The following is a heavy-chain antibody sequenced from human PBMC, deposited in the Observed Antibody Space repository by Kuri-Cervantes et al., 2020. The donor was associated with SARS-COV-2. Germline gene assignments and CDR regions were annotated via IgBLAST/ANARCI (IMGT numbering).Heavy chain of an antibody. Sequence: GGSLRLSCAASGFTFSDYYMSWIRQAPGKGLEWVSYISSSGSTIYYADSVKGRFTISRDNAKNSLYLQMNSLRAEDTAVYYCARDKYCSGGSCYSHYYYYGMDVWGQGTTVTVSS. D-gene: IGHD2-15*01. CDR1: GFTFSDYY. CDR3: ARDKYCSGGSCYSHYYYYGMDV. CDR2: ISSSGSTI. J-gene: IGHJ6*02. V-gene: IGHV3-11*01.